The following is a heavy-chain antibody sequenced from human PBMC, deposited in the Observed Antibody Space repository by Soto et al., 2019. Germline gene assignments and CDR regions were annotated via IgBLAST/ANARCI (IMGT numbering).Heavy chain of an antibody. V-gene: IGHV3-21*01. J-gene: IGHJ6*03. D-gene: IGHD2-15*01. CDR1: GFTFSSYS. Sequence: EVQLVESGGGLVKPGGSLRLSCAASGFTFSSYSMNWVRQAPGKGLEWVSSISSSSSYIYYADSMKGRFTISRDNAKNSLYLQMNSLRAEDTAVYYCARVAYCSGGSCYSYYYMDVWGKGTTVTVSS. CDR2: ISSSSSYI. CDR3: ARVAYCSGGSCYSYYYMDV.